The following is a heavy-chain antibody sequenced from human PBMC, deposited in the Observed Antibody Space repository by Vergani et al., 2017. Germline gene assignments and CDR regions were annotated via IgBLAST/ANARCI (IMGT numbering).Heavy chain of an antibody. Sequence: QVQLVESGGGVVQPGRSLRLSCAASGFTFSSYAMHWVRQAPGKGLEWVAVISYDGSNKYYADSVKGRFTISRDNSKNTLYLQMNSLRAEDTAVYYCAKEVEMATQLGADYWGQGTLVTVSS. CDR3: AKEVEMATQLGADY. J-gene: IGHJ4*02. V-gene: IGHV3-30-3*01. D-gene: IGHD5-24*01. CDR1: GFTFSSYA. CDR2: ISYDGSNK.